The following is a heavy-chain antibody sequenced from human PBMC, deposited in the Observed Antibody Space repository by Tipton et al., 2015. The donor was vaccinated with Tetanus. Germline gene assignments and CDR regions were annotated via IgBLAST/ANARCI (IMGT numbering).Heavy chain of an antibody. Sequence: QLVQSGGGLIQPGGSLRLSCAASGFTVSSNYMSWVRQAPGKGLEWVSVIYSGGSTYYADSVKGRLTISRDNSKNTLYLQMNSLRAEDTAVYYCATRATRYYDSSGYYSDYWGQGTLVTVSS. CDR3: ATRATRYYDSSGYYSDY. D-gene: IGHD3-22*01. V-gene: IGHV3-53*01. CDR1: GFTVSSNY. CDR2: IYSGGST. J-gene: IGHJ4*02.